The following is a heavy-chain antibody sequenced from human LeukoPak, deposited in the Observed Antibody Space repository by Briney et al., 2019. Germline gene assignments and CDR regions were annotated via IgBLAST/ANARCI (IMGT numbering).Heavy chain of an antibody. CDR1: SGSISSGSYY. CDR3: ARYSVVVVPAATRYYYYYMDV. V-gene: IGHV4-61*02. CDR2: IYTSGST. D-gene: IGHD2-2*01. J-gene: IGHJ6*03. Sequence: PSETLSLTCTVSSGSISSGSYYWSWIRQPAGKGLEWIGRIYTSGSTNYNPSLKSRVTISVDTSKNQFSLKPSSVTAADTAVYYCARYSVVVVPAATRYYYYYMDVWGKGTTVTVSS.